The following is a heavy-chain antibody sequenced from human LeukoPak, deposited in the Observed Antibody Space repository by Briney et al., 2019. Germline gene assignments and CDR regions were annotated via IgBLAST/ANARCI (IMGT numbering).Heavy chain of an antibody. CDR1: GFTFSSYA. V-gene: IGHV3-23*01. CDR3: AKDLFGYCSGGSCYVLSFDY. CDR2: ISGSGGGT. D-gene: IGHD2-15*01. J-gene: IGHJ4*02. Sequence: GGSLRLSCAASGFTFSSYAMSWVRQAPGKGLEWVSAISGSGGGTYYADSVKGRFTISRDNSKNTLYLQMNSLRAEDTAVYYCAKDLFGYCSGGSCYVLSFDYWGQGTLVTVSS.